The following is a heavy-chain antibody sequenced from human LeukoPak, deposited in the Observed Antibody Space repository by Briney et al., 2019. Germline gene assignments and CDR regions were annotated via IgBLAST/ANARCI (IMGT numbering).Heavy chain of an antibody. CDR2: INHSGST. CDR3: AIRTYYDFWSVAFDY. Sequence: SETLSLTCTVSGGSISSSTYYWSWIRQPPGKGLEWIGEINHSGSTNYNPSLKSRVTISVDTSKNQFSLKLSSVTAADTAVYYCAIRTYYDFWSVAFDYWGQGTLVTVSS. V-gene: IGHV4-39*07. J-gene: IGHJ4*02. D-gene: IGHD3-3*01. CDR1: GGSISSSTYY.